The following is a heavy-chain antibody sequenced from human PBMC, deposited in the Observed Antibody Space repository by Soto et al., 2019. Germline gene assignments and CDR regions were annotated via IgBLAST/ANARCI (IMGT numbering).Heavy chain of an antibody. D-gene: IGHD3-9*01. V-gene: IGHV4-59*08. J-gene: IGHJ4*02. CDR3: ARHGTHSKYYDILTGSRALDY. CDR1: GGSINNHY. Sequence: SETLSLTCTVSGGSINNHYWSWIRQPPGKGLEWIGYIYYSGSTNYNPSLKSRVTISVDTSKNQFSLKLSSVTAADTAVYYCARHGTHSKYYDILTGSRALDYWGQGTLVTVSS. CDR2: IYYSGST.